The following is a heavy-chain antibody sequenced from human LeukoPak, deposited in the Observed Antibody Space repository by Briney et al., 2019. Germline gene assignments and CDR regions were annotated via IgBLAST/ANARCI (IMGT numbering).Heavy chain of an antibody. Sequence: GESLKISCKGSGYSFTSYWIGWVRQMPGKGLEWMGIIYPGDSDTRYSPSFQGQVTISADKSISTAYLQWNSLKASDTAMYYCARSEITMVRGVPVSHFDYWGQGTLVTVSS. J-gene: IGHJ4*02. CDR3: ARSEITMVRGVPVSHFDY. CDR2: IYPGDSDT. V-gene: IGHV5-51*01. D-gene: IGHD3-10*01. CDR1: GYSFTSYW.